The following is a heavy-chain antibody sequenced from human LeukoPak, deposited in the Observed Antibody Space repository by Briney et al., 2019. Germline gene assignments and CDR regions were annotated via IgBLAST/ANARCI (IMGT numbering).Heavy chain of an antibody. CDR1: GFTFSSYW. J-gene: IGHJ4*02. CDR2: IKQDGSEK. Sequence: GGSLRLSCAASGFTFSSYWMSWVRQAPGKGLEGVANIKQDGSEKYYVDSVKGRFTISRDNAKNSLYLQMNSLRAEDTAVYYWARDEYDYVWGSYTRVYYFDYWGQGTLVTVSS. V-gene: IGHV3-7*01. CDR3: ARDEYDYVWGSYTRVYYFDY. D-gene: IGHD3-16*01.